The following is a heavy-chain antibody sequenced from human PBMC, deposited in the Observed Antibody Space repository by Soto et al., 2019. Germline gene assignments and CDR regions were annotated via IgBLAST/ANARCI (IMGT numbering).Heavy chain of an antibody. CDR3: AKDVEGGSLFRGAFDY. D-gene: IGHD1-26*01. J-gene: IGHJ4*02. V-gene: IGHV3-7*03. CDR1: GFTFSSYW. Sequence: PGGSLRLSCAASGFTFSSYWMSWVRQAPGKGLEWVANIKQDGSEKYYVDSVKGRFTISRDNAKNSLYLQMNSLRAEDTAVYYCAKDVEGGSLFRGAFDYWGQGTQVTVSS. CDR2: IKQDGSEK.